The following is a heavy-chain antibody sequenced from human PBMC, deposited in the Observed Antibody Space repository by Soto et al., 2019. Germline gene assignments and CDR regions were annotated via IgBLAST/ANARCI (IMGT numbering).Heavy chain of an antibody. J-gene: IGHJ3*02. CDR1: GFTFSDYY. V-gene: IGHV3-23*01. Sequence: GGSLRLSCAASGFTFSDYYMSWIRQAPGKGLEWVSYISGSGGSTYYADSVKGRFTISRDNSKNTLYLQMNSLRAEDTAVYYCAKDSGYAFDIWGQGTMVTVSS. CDR2: ISGSGGST. CDR3: AKDSGYAFDI. D-gene: IGHD3-10*01.